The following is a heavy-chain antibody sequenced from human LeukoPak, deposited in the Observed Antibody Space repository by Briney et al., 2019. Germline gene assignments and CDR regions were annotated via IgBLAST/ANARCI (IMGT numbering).Heavy chain of an antibody. CDR2: IATYRTTT. D-gene: IGHD5-12*01. Sequence: ASVKVSCKAAGYRFIGYGLSWVRQAPGQGLEWMGWIATYRTTTNYAQNLQGRVTVTTDTSTTTVYMELRNLRFDDTAMYYCARPNTDAGGYYFDHWGQGTLVTVSS. J-gene: IGHJ4*02. CDR1: GYRFIGYG. CDR3: ARPNTDAGGYYFDH. V-gene: IGHV1-18*01.